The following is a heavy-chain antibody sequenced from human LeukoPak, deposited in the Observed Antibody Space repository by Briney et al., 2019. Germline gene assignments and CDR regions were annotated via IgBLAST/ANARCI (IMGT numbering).Heavy chain of an antibody. CDR3: ARHGTPGTNLNWFDP. Sequence: PSETLSLTCTVSGGSISNYYWSWIRQPPGQGLEWIAYSSYSGSTNYNPSLKSRVTISVDTSKNQFSLTLSSVTAADTAVYYCARHGTPGTNLNWFDPWGQGTLVTVSS. CDR1: GGSISNYY. D-gene: IGHD1-1*01. J-gene: IGHJ5*02. V-gene: IGHV4-59*01. CDR2: SSYSGST.